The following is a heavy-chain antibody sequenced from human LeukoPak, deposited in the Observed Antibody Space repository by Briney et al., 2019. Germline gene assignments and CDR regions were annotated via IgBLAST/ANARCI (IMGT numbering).Heavy chain of an antibody. V-gene: IGHV4-38-2*01. CDR1: GYPINNAYY. CDR2: LYHPDST. CDR3: ARQYDSYFYYYLDL. Sequence: PSETLSLTCGVSGYPINNAYYWVWIRPPPGKGLEWIGSLYHPDSTYYNPSLKSRVTMSVDTSRNQFSLRLSFVTVADTAVYYCARQYDSYFYYYLDLWGTGTTVTVSS. J-gene: IGHJ6*03. D-gene: IGHD2-2*01.